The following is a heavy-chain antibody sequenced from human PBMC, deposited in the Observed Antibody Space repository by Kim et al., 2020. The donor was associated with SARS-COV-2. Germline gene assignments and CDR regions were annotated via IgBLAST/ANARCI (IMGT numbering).Heavy chain of an antibody. J-gene: IGHJ4*02. V-gene: IGHV1-2*02. Sequence: ILARRFQGRVPMTRDTSKNTAYMELISLRSDDTAVYYCATLDAAMIDFDFWGQGTLVTVSS. D-gene: IGHD2-2*03. CDR3: ATLDAAMIDFDF.